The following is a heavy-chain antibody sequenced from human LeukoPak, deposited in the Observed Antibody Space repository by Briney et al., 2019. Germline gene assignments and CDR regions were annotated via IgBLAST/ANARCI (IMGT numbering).Heavy chain of an antibody. CDR1: GFIFSTYW. Sequence: AGGSLRLSCAGSGFIFSTYWMSWVRLAPGKGLEWVANINQDGSETFYVDSVKGRFTISRDNGKNSMFVQMDSLRAEDTAVYYCVRGFDGYFGFDLWGQGTMVTVSS. D-gene: IGHD5-24*01. CDR3: VRGFDGYFGFDL. J-gene: IGHJ3*01. CDR2: INQDGSET. V-gene: IGHV3-7*05.